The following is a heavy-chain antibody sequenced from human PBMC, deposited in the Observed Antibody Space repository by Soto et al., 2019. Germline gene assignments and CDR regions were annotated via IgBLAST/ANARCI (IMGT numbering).Heavy chain of an antibody. CDR1: GGSINSSSYF. J-gene: IGHJ5*02. D-gene: IGHD6-19*01. CDR3: ARHYSSGSRNWFDP. CDR2: IYYSGST. V-gene: IGHV4-39*01. Sequence: PSGTLSLTSSVSGGSINSSSYFWGWVRQPPGKGLEWIGSIYYSGSTYYNPSLRSRVTISVDTSKNQFSLKLSSVTAADTAVFYCARHYSSGSRNWFDPWGQGTLVTVSS.